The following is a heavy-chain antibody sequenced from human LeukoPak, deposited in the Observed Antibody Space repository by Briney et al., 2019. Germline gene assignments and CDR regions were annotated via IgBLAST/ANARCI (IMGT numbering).Heavy chain of an antibody. CDR1: GFTFSNYG. CDR2: ISYDGSNK. D-gene: IGHD1-26*01. Sequence: GGSLRLSCAASGFTFSNYGMHWVRQAPGKGLEWVAVISYDGSNKYYADSVKGRFTISRDNSKNTLYLQTNSLRAEDTAVYYCAKDPAALRSNPFNWFDPWGQGTLVTVSS. V-gene: IGHV3-30*18. CDR3: AKDPAALRSNPFNWFDP. J-gene: IGHJ5*02.